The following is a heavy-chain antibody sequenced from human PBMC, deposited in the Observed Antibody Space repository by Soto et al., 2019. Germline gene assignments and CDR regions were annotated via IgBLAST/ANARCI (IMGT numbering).Heavy chain of an antibody. D-gene: IGHD2-15*01. CDR3: ASFSKGCSGGSCYWPPTIFDY. Sequence: ASVKVSCKASGYTFTSYGISWVRQAPGQGLEWMGWISAYNGNTNYAQKLQGRVTMTTDTSTSTAYMELRSLRSDDTAVYYCASFSKGCSGGSCYWPPTIFDYWGQGTLVTVPQ. V-gene: IGHV1-18*01. J-gene: IGHJ4*02. CDR1: GYTFTSYG. CDR2: ISAYNGNT.